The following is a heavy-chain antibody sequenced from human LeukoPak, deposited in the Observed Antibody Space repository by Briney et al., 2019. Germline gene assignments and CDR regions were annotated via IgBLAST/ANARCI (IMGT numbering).Heavy chain of an antibody. J-gene: IGHJ4*02. Sequence: GASVKVSCKASGYTFTGYYMHWVRQAPGQGLEGMGWIYPNSGATKYAQKFQGRVTMNRETYISTAYMEVRRQRSDDTAVYYCGTLLSNGPFDYWGQGTLVTVSS. CDR2: IYPNSGAT. CDR3: GTLLSNGPFDY. CDR1: GYTFTGYY. V-gene: IGHV1-2*02.